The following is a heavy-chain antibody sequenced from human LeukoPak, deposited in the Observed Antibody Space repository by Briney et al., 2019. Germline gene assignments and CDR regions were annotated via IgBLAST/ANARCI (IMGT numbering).Heavy chain of an antibody. CDR1: GFTFSSYS. Sequence: GRSLRLSCAASGFTFSSYSMNWVRQAPGKGLEWVSSISSSSSYIYYADSVKGRLTISRDNAKNSLYLQMNSLRAEDTAVYYCARDEYCSSTSCYNAFDIWGQGTMVTVSS. CDR2: ISSSSSYI. J-gene: IGHJ3*02. CDR3: ARDEYCSSTSCYNAFDI. V-gene: IGHV3-21*01. D-gene: IGHD2-2*02.